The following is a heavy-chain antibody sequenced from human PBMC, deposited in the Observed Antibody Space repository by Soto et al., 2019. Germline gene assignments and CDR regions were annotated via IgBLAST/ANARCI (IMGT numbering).Heavy chain of an antibody. CDR2: IYSGGNS. Sequence: EVQLVESGGGLVQPGGSLRLSCVASGFNLSSNYMTWVRQAPGKGLEWASVIYSGGNSDYADSVKGRFTISRHNSKNTLFLQMNSLRAEDTAVYYCARELAGLDYWGQGTLVTVSS. CDR1: GFNLSSNY. CDR3: ARELAGLDY. J-gene: IGHJ4*02. V-gene: IGHV3-53*04. D-gene: IGHD2-21*01.